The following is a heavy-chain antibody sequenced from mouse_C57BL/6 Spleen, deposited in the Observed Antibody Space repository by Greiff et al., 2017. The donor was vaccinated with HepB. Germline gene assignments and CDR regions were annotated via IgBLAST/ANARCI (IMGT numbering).Heavy chain of an antibody. D-gene: IGHD2-4*01. CDR2: SRNKANDYTT. V-gene: IGHV7-1*01. Sequence: EVKVVESGGGLVQSGRSLRLSCATSGFTFSDFYMEWVRQAPGKGLEWIAASRNKANDYTTEYSASVKGRFIVSRDTSQSILYLQMNALRAEDTAIYYCARVYDYDGYWYFDVWGTGTTVTVSS. CDR3: ARVYDYDGYWYFDV. J-gene: IGHJ1*03. CDR1: GFTFSDFY.